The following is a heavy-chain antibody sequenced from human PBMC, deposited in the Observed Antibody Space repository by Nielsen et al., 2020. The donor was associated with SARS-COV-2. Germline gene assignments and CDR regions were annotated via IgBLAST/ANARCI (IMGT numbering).Heavy chain of an antibody. V-gene: IGHV4-30-4*08. J-gene: IGHJ6*03. CDR3: ARGDLVVVPSPILGLGPFFYYFYLDV. CDR1: GGSFSTDEYF. Sequence: SETLSLTCTVSGGSFSTDEYFWNWIRQTPGRGLEWIGYIHYSGNTYYNPSLKGRVSMSMDTSRNQFSLRLNSVTAADTAVYFCARGDLVVVPSPILGLGPFFYYFYLDVWGKGTTVIVSS. CDR2: IHYSGNT. D-gene: IGHD2-2*01.